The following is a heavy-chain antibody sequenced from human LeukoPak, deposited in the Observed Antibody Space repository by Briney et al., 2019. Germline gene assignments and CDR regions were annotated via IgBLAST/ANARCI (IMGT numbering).Heavy chain of an antibody. V-gene: IGHV3-23*01. CDR3: AHPGVLISL. Sequence: GGSLRLSCAASGFIFSNYAMSWVRQAPGKGLEWVSAISGSGGTTYYADSVKGRFTISRDNSKTTVYLRMSSLRVEDTAVYYCAHPGVLISLWGQGTLVTVSS. D-gene: IGHD4/OR15-4a*01. CDR2: ISGSGGTT. CDR1: GFIFSNYA. J-gene: IGHJ4*02.